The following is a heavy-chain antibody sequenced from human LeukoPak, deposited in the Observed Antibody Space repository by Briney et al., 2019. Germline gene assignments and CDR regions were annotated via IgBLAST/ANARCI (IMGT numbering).Heavy chain of an antibody. CDR2: VTSQAFGGRI. Sequence: GRSLRLSCTASVFNFGAFAMSWVRQAPGKGLGWVGFVTSQAFGGRIEYAASVRGRFTISRDDSKSTAYLQMNSLETEDTAVYFCTRNGRGCSSTSCYAGRFDPWGQGTQVTVSS. J-gene: IGHJ5*02. CDR3: TRNGRGCSSTSCYAGRFDP. D-gene: IGHD2-2*01. V-gene: IGHV3-49*04. CDR1: VFNFGAFA.